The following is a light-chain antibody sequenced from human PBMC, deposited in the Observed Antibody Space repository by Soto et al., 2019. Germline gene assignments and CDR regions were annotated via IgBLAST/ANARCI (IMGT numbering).Light chain of an antibody. Sequence: QAVVTQEPSLTVSPGGTVTLTCGSSTGAVTSGHYPYWFQQKPGQAPRTLIYDTSNKHSWTPARFSGSLLGGKAALTLSGAQPEDEAEYYCLLSSIGAPPVVFGGGPKRTVL. CDR3: LLSSIGAPPVV. J-gene: IGLJ2*01. CDR1: TGAVTSGHY. CDR2: DTS. V-gene: IGLV7-46*01.